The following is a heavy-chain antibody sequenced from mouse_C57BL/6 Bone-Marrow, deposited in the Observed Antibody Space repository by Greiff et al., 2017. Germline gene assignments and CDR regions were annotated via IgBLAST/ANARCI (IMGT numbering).Heavy chain of an antibody. CDR3: ARWGYYGYDGPCWYFDV. D-gene: IGHD2-2*01. CDR2: IDPSDSYT. J-gene: IGHJ1*03. V-gene: IGHV1-69*01. CDR1: GYTFTSYW. Sequence: QVQLQQPGAELVMPGASVKLSCKASGYTFTSYWMHWVKQRPGQGLEWIGEIDPSDSYTNYNQKFKGKSTLTVDKSSSTAYMQLSSLTSEDSAVYYCARWGYYGYDGPCWYFDVWGTGTTVTVSS.